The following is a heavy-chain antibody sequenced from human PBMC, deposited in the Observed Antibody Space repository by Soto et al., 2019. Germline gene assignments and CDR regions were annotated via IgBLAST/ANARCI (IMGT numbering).Heavy chain of an antibody. J-gene: IGHJ4*02. CDR2: IYSGGST. Sequence: VQLVESGGGLVQPGGSLRLSCAASGFTVSSNYMTWVRQAPGKGLEWVSVIYSGGSTYYADSVKGRFTISRDNSKNTLYLQMHSLRAEDTAVYYCARDAYYVSGTYYLDYWGQGTLVTVSS. CDR1: GFTVSSNY. D-gene: IGHD3-10*01. CDR3: ARDAYYVSGTYYLDY. V-gene: IGHV3-66*01.